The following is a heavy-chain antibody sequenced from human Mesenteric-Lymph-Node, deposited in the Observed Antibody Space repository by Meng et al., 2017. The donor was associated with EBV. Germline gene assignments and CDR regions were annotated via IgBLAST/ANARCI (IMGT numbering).Heavy chain of an antibody. CDR2: IYYIGTT. D-gene: IGHD3-10*01. CDR1: VGSISSNRRC. J-gene: IGHJ4*02. CDR3: AQEFYGSDY. Sequence: QRCGPRWVNPSEARSLPCTVSVGSISSNRRCWACIRQSPGRGLEWIGTIYYIGTTYYNPSLKSRVAISVDTSKNQFSLKLSSMTAADTAVYYCAQEFYGSDYWGQGALVTVSS. V-gene: IGHV4-39*07.